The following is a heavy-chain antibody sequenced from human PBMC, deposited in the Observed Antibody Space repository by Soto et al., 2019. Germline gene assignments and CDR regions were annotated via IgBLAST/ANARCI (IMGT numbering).Heavy chain of an antibody. J-gene: IGHJ4*02. V-gene: IGHV1-46*01. CDR1: GYTFTNYY. CDR3: ARAITMGSRFDY. Sequence: QVPLVQSGAEVKKPGASVKVSCKASGYTFTNYYIHWVRQDHAQGLEWMGVISPSGVSTPYAQKFQGRITMTTDTSTSTVDMEVSSLTFEDTAVYYCARAITMGSRFDYWGQGTLVTVSS. CDR2: ISPSGVST. D-gene: IGHD3-10*01.